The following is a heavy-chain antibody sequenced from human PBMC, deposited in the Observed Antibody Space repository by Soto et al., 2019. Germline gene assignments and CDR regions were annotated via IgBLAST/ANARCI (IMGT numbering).Heavy chain of an antibody. CDR3: TRVASGSPFQDY. D-gene: IGHD2-15*01. V-gene: IGHV3-23*01. CDR1: GVTFSSYA. J-gene: IGHJ4*02. Sequence: EVQLLESGGGLVQPGGSLRLSCAASGVTFSSYAMSWVRQAPGKGLEWVSAISGSGGSTYYEDSVKGRFTISRDDSKNTLYLKMTTLRAEYTDVYCCTRVASGSPFQDYWGQGTMVTVSS. CDR2: ISGSGGST.